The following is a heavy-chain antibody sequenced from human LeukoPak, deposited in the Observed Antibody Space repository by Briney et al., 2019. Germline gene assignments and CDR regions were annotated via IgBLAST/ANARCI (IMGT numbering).Heavy chain of an antibody. CDR2: IYYSGST. CDR1: GGSVSSGSYY. V-gene: IGHV4-61*01. Sequence: SETLSLTCTVSGGSVSSGSYYWSWIRQPPGKGLEWIGYIYYSGSTNYNPSLKSRVTMSVDTSQNQFSLKLSSVTAADTAVYYCARRGGSGRSFDYWGQGTLVTVSS. J-gene: IGHJ4*02. D-gene: IGHD3-10*01. CDR3: ARRGGSGRSFDY.